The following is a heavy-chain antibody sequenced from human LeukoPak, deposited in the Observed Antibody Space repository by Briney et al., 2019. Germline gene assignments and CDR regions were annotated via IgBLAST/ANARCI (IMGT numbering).Heavy chain of an antibody. Sequence: TPSETLSLTCAVYGGSFSGYYWSWIRQPPGKGLEWIGEINHSGSTNYNPSLKSRVTISVDTSKNQFSLKLSSVTAADTAVYYCARGSPYGRNWFDPWGQGTLVTVSS. D-gene: IGHD3-10*01. CDR3: ARGSPYGRNWFDP. CDR1: GGSFSGYY. V-gene: IGHV4-34*01. CDR2: INHSGST. J-gene: IGHJ5*02.